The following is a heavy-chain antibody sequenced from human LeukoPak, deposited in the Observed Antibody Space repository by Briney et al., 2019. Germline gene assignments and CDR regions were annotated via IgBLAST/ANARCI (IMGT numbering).Heavy chain of an antibody. J-gene: IGHJ4*02. Sequence: PSETLSLTCIVSGGSISSGSYYWSWIRQPAGKGLEWIGRVFTSGSTDYNPSFKSRATISVDTSKNQFSLKLSSVTAADTAVYYCARRYGSGSSGTFDYWGQGTLVTVSS. CDR1: GGSISSGSYY. CDR3: ARRYGSGSSGTFDY. CDR2: VFTSGST. D-gene: IGHD3-10*01. V-gene: IGHV4-61*02.